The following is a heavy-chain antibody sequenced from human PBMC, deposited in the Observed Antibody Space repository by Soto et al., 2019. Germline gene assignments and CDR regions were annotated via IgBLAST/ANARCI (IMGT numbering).Heavy chain of an antibody. CDR2: IYYSGST. CDR3: AREVRTTVTTRLDY. J-gene: IGHJ4*02. Sequence: SETLSLTCTVSGGSISSGGYYWSWIRQHPGKGLEWIGYIYYSGSTYYNPSLKSRVTISVDTSKNQFSLKLSSVTAADTAVYYCAREVRTTVTTRLDYWGQGTLVTVSS. CDR1: GGSISSGGYY. V-gene: IGHV4-31*03. D-gene: IGHD4-17*01.